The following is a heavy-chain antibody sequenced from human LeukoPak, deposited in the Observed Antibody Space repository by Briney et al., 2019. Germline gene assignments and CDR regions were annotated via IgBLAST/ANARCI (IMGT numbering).Heavy chain of an antibody. V-gene: IGHV1-69*01. CDR2: ITPIFGTA. Sequence: ASVKVSCKASGGTFMSNAISWVRQAPGQGLEWLGGITPIFGTANYAQKFQGRVTITAVESMSTAYMKLSSLRSEDTAVYYCARGWLAETTVVTPYNYWGQGTLVTVSS. CDR3: ARGWLAETTVVTPYNY. J-gene: IGHJ4*02. D-gene: IGHD4-23*01. CDR1: GGTFMSNA.